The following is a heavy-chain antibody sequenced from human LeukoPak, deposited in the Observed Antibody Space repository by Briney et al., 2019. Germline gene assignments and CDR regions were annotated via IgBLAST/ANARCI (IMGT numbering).Heavy chain of an antibody. D-gene: IGHD3-22*01. Sequence: PGGSLRLSCAASGFTFSSYGMHWVRQAPGKGLEWVAVISYDGSNKYYADSVKGRFTISRDNSKNTLYLQMNSLRAEDTAVYYCAKEGYYDSSNYYYVDGAFDIWGQGTMVTVSS. CDR3: AKEGYYDSSNYYYVDGAFDI. CDR1: GFTFSSYG. CDR2: ISYDGSNK. J-gene: IGHJ3*02. V-gene: IGHV3-30*18.